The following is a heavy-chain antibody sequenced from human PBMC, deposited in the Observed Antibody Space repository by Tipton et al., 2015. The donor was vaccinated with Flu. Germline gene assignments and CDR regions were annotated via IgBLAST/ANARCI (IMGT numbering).Heavy chain of an antibody. CDR3: ARGRGYDFWSGYYGGSTEPYYYMDV. V-gene: IGHV4-4*07. D-gene: IGHD3-3*01. CDR1: GGSISSYY. J-gene: IGHJ6*03. Sequence: TLSLTCTVSGGSISSYYWSWIRQPAGKGLEWIGRIYTSGSTNYNPSLKSRVTMSVDTSKNQFSLKLSSVTAADTAVYYCARGRGYDFWSGYYGGSTEPYYYMDVWGKGTTVTVSS. CDR2: IYTSGST.